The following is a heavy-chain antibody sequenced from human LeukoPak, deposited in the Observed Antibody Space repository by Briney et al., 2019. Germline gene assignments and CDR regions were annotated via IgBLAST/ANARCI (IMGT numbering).Heavy chain of an antibody. CDR3: AKEGLYDSSGYYVD. CDR2: ISGSGGST. Sequence: GGSLRLSCAASGFPFSSYAMSWVRQAPGKGLEWVSAISGSGGSTYYADSVKGRFTISRDNSKNTLYLQMNSLRAEDTAVYYCAKEGLYDSSGYYVDWGQGTLVTVSS. D-gene: IGHD3-22*01. CDR1: GFPFSSYA. V-gene: IGHV3-23*01. J-gene: IGHJ4*02.